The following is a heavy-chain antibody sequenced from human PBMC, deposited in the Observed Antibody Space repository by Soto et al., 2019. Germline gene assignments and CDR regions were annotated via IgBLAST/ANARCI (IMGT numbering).Heavy chain of an antibody. CDR2: ISYDGSNK. D-gene: IGHD3-3*02. Sequence: GGSLRLSCAASGFTFSSYAMHWVRQAPGKGLEWVAVISYDGSNKYYADSVKGRFTISRDNSKNTLYLQMNSLRAEDTAVYYSASDEGSHFLNGYFHNWRQGTLVTVSS. J-gene: IGHJ4*02. V-gene: IGHV3-30-3*01. CDR1: GFTFSSYA. CDR3: ASDEGSHFLNGYFHN.